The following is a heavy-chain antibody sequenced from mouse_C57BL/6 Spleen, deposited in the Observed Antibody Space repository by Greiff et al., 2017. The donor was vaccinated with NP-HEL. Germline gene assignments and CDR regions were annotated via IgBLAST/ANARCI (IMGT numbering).Heavy chain of an antibody. CDR1: GYSITSGYY. J-gene: IGHJ3*01. D-gene: IGHD2-4*01. V-gene: IGHV3-6*01. Sequence: DVKLQESGPGLVKPSQSLSLTCSVTGYSITSGYYWNWIRQFPGNKLEWMGYISYDGSNNYNPSLKNRISITRDTSKNQFFLKLNSVTTEDTATYYCARGGDYDGGTPFAYWGQGTLVTVSA. CDR2: ISYDGSN. CDR3: ARGGDYDGGTPFAY.